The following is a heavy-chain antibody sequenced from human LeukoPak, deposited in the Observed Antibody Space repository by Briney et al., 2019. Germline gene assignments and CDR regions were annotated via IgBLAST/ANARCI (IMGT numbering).Heavy chain of an antibody. V-gene: IGHV4-34*01. D-gene: IGHD2-21*01. Sequence: PSETLSLTCAVYGGSFSGYYWSWIRQPPGKGLEWIGEINHSGSTNYNPSLKSRVTISVDTSKNQFSLKLSSVTAADTAVYYCARLWYYYYGMDVWGQGTTVTVSS. CDR1: GGSFSGYY. CDR2: INHSGST. J-gene: IGHJ6*02. CDR3: ARLWYYYYGMDV.